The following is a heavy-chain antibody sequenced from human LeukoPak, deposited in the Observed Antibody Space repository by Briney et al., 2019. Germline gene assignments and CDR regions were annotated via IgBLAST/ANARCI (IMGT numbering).Heavy chain of an antibody. CDR2: ISSSSSYI. CDR1: GFTFSSYS. CDR3: ARVGRASIGGNWFDP. J-gene: IGHJ5*02. V-gene: IGHV3-21*01. Sequence: GGSLRLSCAASGFTFSSYSMNWVRQAPGKGLEWVSSISSSSSYIYYADSVKGRFTISRDNAKNSLYLQMNSLRAEDTAVYYCARVGRASIGGNWFDPWGQGTLVTVSS. D-gene: IGHD3-10*01.